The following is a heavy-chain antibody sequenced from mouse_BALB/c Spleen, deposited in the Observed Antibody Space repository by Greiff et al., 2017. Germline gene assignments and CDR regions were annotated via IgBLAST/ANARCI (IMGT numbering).Heavy chain of an antibody. CDR1: GDSITSGY. Sequence: EVKLMESGPSLVKPSQTLSLTCSVTGDSITSGYWNWIRKFPGNKLEYMGYISYSGSTYYNPSLKSRISITRDTSKNQYYLQLNSVTTEDTATYYCARRSAYYGNYAYAMDYWGQGTSVTVSS. D-gene: IGHD2-10*01. J-gene: IGHJ4*01. CDR3: ARRSAYYGNYAYAMDY. V-gene: IGHV3-8*02. CDR2: ISYSGST.